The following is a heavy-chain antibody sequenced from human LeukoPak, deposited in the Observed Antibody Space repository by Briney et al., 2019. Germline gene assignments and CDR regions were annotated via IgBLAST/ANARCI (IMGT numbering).Heavy chain of an antibody. D-gene: IGHD3-22*01. V-gene: IGHV3-48*04. J-gene: IGHJ4*02. CDR1: GFTFSSYS. CDR2: ISSSSSTI. CDR3: ARETYDSSGYYKQGFDY. Sequence: GGSLRLSCAASGFTFSSYSMNWVRQAPGKGLEWVSYISSSSSTIYYADSVKGRFTISRDNAKNSLYLQMNSLRAEDTAVYYCARETYDSSGYYKQGFDYWGQGTLVTVSS.